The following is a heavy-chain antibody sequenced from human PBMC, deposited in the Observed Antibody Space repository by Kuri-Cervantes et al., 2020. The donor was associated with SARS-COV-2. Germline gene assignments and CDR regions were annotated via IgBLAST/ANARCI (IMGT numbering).Heavy chain of an antibody. CDR2: FDPEQREI. J-gene: IGHJ3*02. V-gene: IGHV1-24*01. CDR1: GNTLTGLP. Sequence: ASVKVSCKVSGNTLTGLPLHWVRQAPGKGLEWMGGFDPEQREIIYAQKFQGRVSMTEDTSTDTAYMELRSLRSDDTAVYYCARSGSKYYYDSSGYLNSLGAFDIWGQGTMVTVSS. CDR3: ARSGSKYYYDSSGYLNSLGAFDI. D-gene: IGHD3-22*01.